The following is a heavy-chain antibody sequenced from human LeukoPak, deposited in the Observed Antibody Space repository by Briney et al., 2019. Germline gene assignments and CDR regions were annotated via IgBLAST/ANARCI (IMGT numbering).Heavy chain of an antibody. J-gene: IGHJ4*02. Sequence: ASVKVSCKASGYTFTSHDINWVRQATGQGLEWMGWMNPNSGNTGYAQKFQGRVTMTRDTSINTAYMELHSLRSEDTAVYYCARDASSMVRGVTTIDYWGQGTLVTVSS. CDR2: MNPNSGNT. CDR1: GYTFTSHD. CDR3: ARDASSMVRGVTTIDY. V-gene: IGHV1-8*01. D-gene: IGHD3-10*01.